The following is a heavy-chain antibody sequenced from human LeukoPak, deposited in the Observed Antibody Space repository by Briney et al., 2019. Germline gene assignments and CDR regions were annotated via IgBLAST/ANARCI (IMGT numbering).Heavy chain of an antibody. Sequence: GGSLRLSCAASGFTFSSYDMHWVRQATGKGLEWVSAIGTAGDPYYPGSVKGRFTISRENAENSLYLQMNSLRAEDTAVYYCARDREQLVLETEFDYWGQGTLVTVSS. CDR3: ARDREQLVLETEFDY. J-gene: IGHJ4*02. D-gene: IGHD6-13*01. V-gene: IGHV3-13*05. CDR2: IGTAGDP. CDR1: GFTFSSYD.